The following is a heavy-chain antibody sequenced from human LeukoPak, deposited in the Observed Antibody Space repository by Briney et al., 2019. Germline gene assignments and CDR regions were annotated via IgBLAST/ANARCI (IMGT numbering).Heavy chain of an antibody. V-gene: IGHV4-31*03. CDR3: ARESGRSYGDYSFDY. CDR1: GGSISSGGYY. D-gene: IGHD4-17*01. J-gene: IGHJ4*02. CDR2: IYYSGST. Sequence: RTSETLSLTCTVSGGSISSGGYYWSWIRQHPGKGLEWIGYIYYSGSTYYNPSLKSRVTISVDTSKNQFSLKLSSVTAADTAAYYCARESGRSYGDYSFDYWGQGTLVTASS.